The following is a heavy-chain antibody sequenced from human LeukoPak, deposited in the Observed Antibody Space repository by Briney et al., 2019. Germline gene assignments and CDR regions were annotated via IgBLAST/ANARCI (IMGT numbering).Heavy chain of an antibody. CDR2: IYISGST. CDR1: GGSISTDH. V-gene: IGHV4-4*07. D-gene: IGHD6-6*01. CDR3: AREGAARPGFDY. Sequence: SETLSLTCTVSGGSISTDHWNWIRQPAGKELEWIGRIYISGSTNYNPSLKSRVTVSVDTSKNLFSLNLRSVTAADTAVYYCAREGAARPGFDYWGQGTLVTVSS. J-gene: IGHJ4*02.